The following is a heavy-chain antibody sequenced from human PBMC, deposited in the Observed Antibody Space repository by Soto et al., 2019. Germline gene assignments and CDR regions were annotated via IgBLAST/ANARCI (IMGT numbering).Heavy chain of an antibody. CDR1: GGSISSYHW. CDR3: ARSASYYYDNSGYYYLDH. V-gene: IGHV4-4*02. Sequence: XETLSLPCAVSGGSISSYHWGNWVRQPPGNGLEWIAEIYHSGSTNYNPSLKSRVTISVDKSKNQFSLQLSSVTAADTAVYYCARSASYYYDNSGYYYLDHWGQGTLVTVSS. J-gene: IGHJ4*02. D-gene: IGHD3-22*01. CDR2: IYHSGST.